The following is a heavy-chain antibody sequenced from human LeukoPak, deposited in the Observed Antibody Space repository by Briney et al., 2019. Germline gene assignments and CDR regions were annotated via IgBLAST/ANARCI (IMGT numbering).Heavy chain of an antibody. CDR2: IYPGDSEI. V-gene: IGHV5-51*01. J-gene: IGHJ4*02. CDR3: ARPSSGYKEYYFDY. Sequence: GESLKISCKGSGYSFTSYWIGWVRQMPGKRLEWMGIIYPGDSEIRYSPSFQGQVTISADKSTSTAYLQWSSLKASDTAMYYCARPSSGYKEYYFDYWGQGTLVTVSS. D-gene: IGHD3-3*01. CDR1: GYSFTSYW.